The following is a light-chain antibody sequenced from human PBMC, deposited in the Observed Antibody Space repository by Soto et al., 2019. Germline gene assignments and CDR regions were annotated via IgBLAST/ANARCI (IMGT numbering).Light chain of an antibody. Sequence: DSVVTRSRGMLYLSPRERASLSCGASQSISSSFLAWYQQKPGQAPRLLISGASSGATGIPDRFSGSGSATDFTLTISRLEPEDFTLYYCPHSGSSPIPFGQGTRLAIK. CDR2: GAS. CDR3: PHSGSSPIP. V-gene: IGKV3-20*01. J-gene: IGKJ5*01. CDR1: QSISSSF.